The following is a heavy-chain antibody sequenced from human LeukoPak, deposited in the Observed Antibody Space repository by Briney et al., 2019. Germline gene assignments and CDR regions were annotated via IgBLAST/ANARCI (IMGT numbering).Heavy chain of an antibody. J-gene: IGHJ6*02. V-gene: IGHV1-69*13. D-gene: IGHD3-3*01. CDR3: ASRSHFGVVIKDYYYYGMDV. Sequence: SVKVSCKASGGTFISYAISWVRQAPGQGLEWMGGIIPIFGTANYAQKFQGRVTITADESTSTAYMELSSLRSEDTAVYYCASRSHFGVVIKDYYYYGMDVWGQGTTVTVSS. CDR2: IIPIFGTA. CDR1: GGTFISYA.